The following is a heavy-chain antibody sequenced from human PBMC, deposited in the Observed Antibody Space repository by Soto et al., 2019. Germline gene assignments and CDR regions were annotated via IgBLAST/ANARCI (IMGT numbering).Heavy chain of an antibody. Sequence: PGGSLRLSCAASGFTFSSYSRNWVRQAPGKGLEWVSYISSSSSTIYYADSVKGRFTISRDNAKNSLYLQMNSLRAEDTAVYYCARDPHFWSGNQWGNWFDPWGQGTLVTVSS. CDR2: ISSSSSTI. D-gene: IGHD3-3*02. CDR1: GFTFSSYS. V-gene: IGHV3-48*01. J-gene: IGHJ5*02. CDR3: ARDPHFWSGNQWGNWFDP.